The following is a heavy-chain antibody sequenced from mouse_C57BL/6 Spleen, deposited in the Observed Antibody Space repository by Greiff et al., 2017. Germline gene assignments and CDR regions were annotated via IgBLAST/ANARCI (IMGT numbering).Heavy chain of an antibody. CDR1: GYTFTSYW. CDR3: ASGEDYSNYVGAMDY. CDR2: IHPNSGST. Sequence: VQLQQPGAELVKPGASVKLSCKASGYTFTSYWKHWVKQRPGQGLEWIGMIHPNSGSTNYNEKFKSKATLTVDKSSSTAYMQLSSLTSEDSAVYYCASGEDYSNYVGAMDYWGQGTSVTVSS. V-gene: IGHV1-64*01. J-gene: IGHJ4*01. D-gene: IGHD2-5*01.